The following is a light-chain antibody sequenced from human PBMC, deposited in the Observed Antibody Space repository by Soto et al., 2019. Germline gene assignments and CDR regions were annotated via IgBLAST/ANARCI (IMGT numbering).Light chain of an antibody. Sequence: EIVLTQSPATLSLSPGDRATLSCRASQTVSSYLAWYQQKPGQAPRLLIYGASTRATGFPARFSGSGSGTEFTLTISRLQSEDFAVYYCQQYNNWLFTFGGGTRVEIK. CDR3: QQYNNWLFT. CDR2: GAS. J-gene: IGKJ4*01. CDR1: QTVSSY. V-gene: IGKV3-15*01.